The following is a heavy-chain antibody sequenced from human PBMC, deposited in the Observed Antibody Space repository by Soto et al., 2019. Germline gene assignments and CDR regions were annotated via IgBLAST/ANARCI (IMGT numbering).Heavy chain of an antibody. D-gene: IGHD6-6*01. J-gene: IGHJ4*02. CDR1: GDSISSYY. CDR3: ARSPYSSSSHFDN. CDR2: VDYSGDT. Sequence: PSEPLSLTCTVSGDSISSYYWSWIRQPPGKGLEWVGYVDYSGDTKYNPSLKSRVTISVDTSKNQFSLKLSSVTAADTAVYYCARSPYSSSSHFDNWGQGTLVTVSS. V-gene: IGHV4-59*01.